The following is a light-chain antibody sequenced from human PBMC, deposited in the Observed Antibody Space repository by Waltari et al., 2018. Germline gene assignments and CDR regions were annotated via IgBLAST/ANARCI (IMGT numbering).Light chain of an antibody. J-gene: IGKJ4*01. CDR2: GAS. CDR1: QSVSSE. V-gene: IGKV3-15*01. CDR3: QQGLNWPPALT. Sequence: ETVMIQSPATLFVSPGDRVSLSCRASQSVSSELAWYQQKPGQTPRLLIYGASTRVTGIPARFSGSGSGTEFTLTISSLEPEDSAVYYCQQGLNWPPALTFGGGTKVEIK.